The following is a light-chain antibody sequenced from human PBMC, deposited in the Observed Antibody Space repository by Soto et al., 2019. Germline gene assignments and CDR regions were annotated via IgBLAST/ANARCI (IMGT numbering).Light chain of an antibody. CDR2: GAS. CDR3: QQYGSSPPWT. J-gene: IGKJ1*01. V-gene: IGKV3-20*01. Sequence: EIVLTQSPDTLSLSPGERATLSCRASQSVSSKYLAWYQQKPGQAPNLLMYGASNRATGIPDRFSGSGSGTAFTLTITRLEPEDFAVYFCQQYGSSPPWTFGQGTNVEIK. CDR1: QSVSSKY.